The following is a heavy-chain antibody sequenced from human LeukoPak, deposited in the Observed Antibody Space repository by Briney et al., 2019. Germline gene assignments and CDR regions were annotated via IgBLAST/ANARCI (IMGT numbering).Heavy chain of an antibody. CDR2: ITQTGGTI. CDR3: ARDLGSSLLWFGELFGGFDY. CDR1: GFTFSSYR. J-gene: IGHJ4*02. Sequence: GSLRLSCAASGFTFSSYRMSWVRQTPGKGLEWLSYITQTGGTIYYADSVKGRFTISRDNSKNTLYLQMNSLRAEDTAVYYCARDLGSSLLWFGELFGGFDYWGQGTLVTVSS. D-gene: IGHD3-10*01. V-gene: IGHV3-48*01.